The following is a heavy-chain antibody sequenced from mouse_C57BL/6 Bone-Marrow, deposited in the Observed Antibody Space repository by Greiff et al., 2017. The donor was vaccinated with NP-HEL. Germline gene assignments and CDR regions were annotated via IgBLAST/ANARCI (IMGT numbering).Heavy chain of an antibody. CDR2: LSDGVSYT. V-gene: IGHV5-4*01. CDR3: ARDLRGDSSGLFDY. Sequence: DVMLVESGGGLVKPGGSLKLSCAASGFTFSSYAMSWVRQTPEKRLVWVATLSDGVSYTYSPDNVKGRFTISRDNAKNNQYRQMSHLKSEDTAMYYCARDLRGDSSGLFDYWGQGTTLTVSS. CDR1: GFTFSSYA. D-gene: IGHD3-2*02. J-gene: IGHJ2*01.